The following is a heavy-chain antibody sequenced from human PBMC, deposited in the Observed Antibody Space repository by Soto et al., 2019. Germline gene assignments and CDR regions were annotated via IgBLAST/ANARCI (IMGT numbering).Heavy chain of an antibody. V-gene: IGHV4-34*01. CDR2: INHSGST. Sequence: QVQLQQWGAGLLKPSETLSLTCAVYGGSFSRYYWTWIRQPPGKGLEWIGEINHSGSTNYHPSLTSRLTISVDTSKNQFSLKLSSVTAADTAVYYCARGTGNSYYYWGQGTLVTVSS. D-gene: IGHD5-18*01. CDR3: ARGTGNSYYY. CDR1: GGSFSRYY. J-gene: IGHJ4*02.